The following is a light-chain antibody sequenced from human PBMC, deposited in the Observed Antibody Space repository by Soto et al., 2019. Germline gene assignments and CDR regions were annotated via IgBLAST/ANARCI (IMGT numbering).Light chain of an antibody. J-gene: IGKJ5*01. CDR1: QSVSRN. CDR3: QQYNSWPPIT. CDR2: DAS. Sequence: EIVLTQSPGTLSLSPGERATFSCRASQSVSRNLAWYQQKPGQAPRLLIYDASTRATGIPDRFSGGGSGTEFTLTISSLQSEDFVVYYCQQYNSWPPITFGQGTLLEI. V-gene: IGKV3-15*01.